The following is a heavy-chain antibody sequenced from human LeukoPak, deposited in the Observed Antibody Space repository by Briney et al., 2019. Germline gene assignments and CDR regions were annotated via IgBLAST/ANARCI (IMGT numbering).Heavy chain of an antibody. Sequence: KESGPTLVKPTQTLTLTCTVSGFSLSTSGVGVGWIRQPPVKALEWLALIYWNDDKRYSPSLNSRLTLTKAPSKNKVVLTMTNVDPVDTATYYCAHGRGVSWFDPWGQGTLVTVSS. V-gene: IGHV2-5*01. CDR2: IYWNDDK. CDR3: AHGRGVSWFDP. J-gene: IGHJ5*02. D-gene: IGHD1-26*01. CDR1: GFSLSTSGVG.